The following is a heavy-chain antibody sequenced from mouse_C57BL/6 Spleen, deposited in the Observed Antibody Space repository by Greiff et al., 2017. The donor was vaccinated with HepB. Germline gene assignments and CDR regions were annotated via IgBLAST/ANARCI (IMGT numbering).Heavy chain of an antibody. CDR3: ARGGSSWWYFDV. J-gene: IGHJ1*03. D-gene: IGHD1-1*01. CDR2: IDPSDSYT. V-gene: IGHV1-50*01. CDR1: GYTFTSYW. Sequence: VQLQQPGAELVKPGASVKLSCKASGYTFTSYWMQWVKQRPGQGLEWIGEIDPSDSYTNYNQKFKGKATLTVDTSSSTAYMQLSSLTSEDSAVYYCARGGSSWWYFDVWGTGTTVTVSS.